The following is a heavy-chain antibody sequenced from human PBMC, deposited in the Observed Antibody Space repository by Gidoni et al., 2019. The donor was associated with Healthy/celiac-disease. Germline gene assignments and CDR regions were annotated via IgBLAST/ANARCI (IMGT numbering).Heavy chain of an antibody. CDR1: GGTFGSYA. J-gene: IGHJ4*02. D-gene: IGHD1-1*01. CDR2: IIPICGTA. V-gene: IGHV1-69*06. Sequence: VQLGQSGAEVKKPGSSVKVSCKASGGTFGSYAISWERQAPGQGLEWMGGIIPICGTANYAQKFQGIVTITADKSTSTAYMELSSLRSEDTAVYYCAIDRPGTSLDYWGQGTLVTVSS. CDR3: AIDRPGTSLDY.